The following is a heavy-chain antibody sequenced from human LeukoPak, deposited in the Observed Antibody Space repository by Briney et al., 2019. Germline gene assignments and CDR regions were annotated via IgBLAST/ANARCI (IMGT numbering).Heavy chain of an antibody. Sequence: SETLSLTCTVSGGSISSSSYYWGWIRQPPGKGLEWIGSIYYSGSTYYNPSLKSRVTISVDTSKNQFSLKLSSVTAADTAVYYCARVGILGEARWWFGAFDIWGQGTMVTVSS. CDR3: ARVGILGEARWWFGAFDI. D-gene: IGHD3-10*01. CDR1: GGSISSSSYY. V-gene: IGHV4-39*07. J-gene: IGHJ3*02. CDR2: IYYSGST.